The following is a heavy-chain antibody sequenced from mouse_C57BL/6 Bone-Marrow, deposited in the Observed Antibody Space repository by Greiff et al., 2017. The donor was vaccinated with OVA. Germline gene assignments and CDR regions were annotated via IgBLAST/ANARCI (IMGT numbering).Heavy chain of an antibody. CDR1: GYTFTDYY. CDR2: INPYNGGT. D-gene: IGHD2-3*01. V-gene: IGHV1-19*01. CDR3: ARWLLRWFAY. J-gene: IGHJ3*01. Sequence: VQLQQSGPVLVKPGASVKMSCKASGYTFTDYYMNWVKQSHGKSLEWIGVINPYNGGTSYNQKFKGKATLTVDKSSSTAYMELNSLTSEDSAVYYCARWLLRWFAYWGQGTLVTVSA.